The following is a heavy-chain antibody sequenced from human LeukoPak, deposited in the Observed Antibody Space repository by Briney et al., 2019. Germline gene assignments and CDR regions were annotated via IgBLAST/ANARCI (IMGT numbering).Heavy chain of an antibody. CDR1: GGSISSYY. CDR3: ARSTVTTHGTDV. Sequence: SETLSLTCTVSGGSISSYYWSWIRQPPGKGLEWIGYIYYSGSTNYNPSLKSRVTISVDTSKNQFSLKLSSVTAADTAVYYCARSTVTTHGTDVWGQGTTVTVSS. D-gene: IGHD4-17*01. CDR2: IYYSGST. J-gene: IGHJ6*02. V-gene: IGHV4-59*01.